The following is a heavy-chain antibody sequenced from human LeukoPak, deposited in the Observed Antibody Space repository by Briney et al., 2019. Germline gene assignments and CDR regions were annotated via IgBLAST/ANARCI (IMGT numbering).Heavy chain of an antibody. D-gene: IGHD1-26*01. CDR3: AKDRRSGSGSYYGYYFDY. V-gene: IGHV3-23*01. CDR1: GLTFSSYA. Sequence: GGSLTLSCAASGLTFSSYAMNWVRQAPGKGLEWISAISGSGGNTHYADSVKGRFTISRDNSKNTLYLQMNSLRAEDTAVYYCAKDRRSGSGSYYGYYFDYWGQGTLVTVSS. J-gene: IGHJ4*02. CDR2: ISGSGGNT.